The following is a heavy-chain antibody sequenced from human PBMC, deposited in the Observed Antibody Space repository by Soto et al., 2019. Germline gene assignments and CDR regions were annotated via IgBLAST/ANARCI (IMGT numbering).Heavy chain of an antibody. V-gene: IGHV3-23*01. D-gene: IGHD5-18*01. Sequence: EVQLLESGGGLVQPGGSLRLSCVASGFIFSSYAMAWVRQAPGKGLEWVSFISGGGGNTYLADSVKGRFNISKDNSKNTVFLQMKSLRGEDTAVYYCAAPIHRNTDMLTSDYWGQGTLVTVSS. CDR3: AAPIHRNTDMLTSDY. J-gene: IGHJ4*02. CDR1: GFIFSSYA. CDR2: ISGGGGNT.